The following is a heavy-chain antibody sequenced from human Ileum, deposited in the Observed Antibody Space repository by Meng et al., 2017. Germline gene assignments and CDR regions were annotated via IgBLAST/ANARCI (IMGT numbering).Heavy chain of an antibody. J-gene: IGHJ5*02. CDR1: GGSISSISSYY. V-gene: IGHV4-61*01. CDR2: IYNTGII. D-gene: IGHD2-15*01. Sequence: SETLSLTCTVSGGSISSISSYYWTWIRQSPGKGLEWIGYIYNTGIINYNSSLKGRITMSVDTSKNQFSLKLSSVTAADTAVYYCAREGDCSGGSCYRAWGQGTLVTVSS. CDR3: AREGDCSGGSCYRA.